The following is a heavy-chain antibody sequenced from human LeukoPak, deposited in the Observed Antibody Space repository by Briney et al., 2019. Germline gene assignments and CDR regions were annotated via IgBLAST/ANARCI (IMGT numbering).Heavy chain of an antibody. D-gene: IGHD1-26*01. CDR2: IWYDGSNK. Sequence: GGSLRLSCAASGFTFSSYGMHWVRQAPGKGLEWVAVIWYDGSNKYYADSVKGRFTISRDNSKNTLYLQMNSLRAEDTAMYYCARDRGGSYIMDYWGQGTLVTVSS. CDR1: GFTFSSYG. CDR3: ARDRGGSYIMDY. V-gene: IGHV3-33*01. J-gene: IGHJ4*02.